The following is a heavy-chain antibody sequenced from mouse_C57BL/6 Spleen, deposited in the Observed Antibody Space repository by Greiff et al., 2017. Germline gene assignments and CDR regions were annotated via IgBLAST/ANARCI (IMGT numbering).Heavy chain of an antibody. CDR2: IYPGAGAT. V-gene: IGHV1-82*01. Sequence: QVQLKQSGPELVKPGASVKISCKASGYAFSSSWMNWVKQRPGQGLEWIGRIYPGAGATNYNGKFKGKATLTADKSSSTAYMQLSSLTSEDSAVXVCARWPYYYGSSFDYWGQGTTLTVSS. J-gene: IGHJ2*01. D-gene: IGHD1-1*01. CDR3: ARWPYYYGSSFDY. CDR1: GYAFSSSW.